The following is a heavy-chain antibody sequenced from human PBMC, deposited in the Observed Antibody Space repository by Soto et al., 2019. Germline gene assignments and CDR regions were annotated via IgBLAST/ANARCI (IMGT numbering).Heavy chain of an antibody. D-gene: IGHD6-13*01. Sequence: PGGSLRLSCAASGFTFSSYAMSWVRQAPGKGLEWVSAISGSGGSTYYADSVKGRFTISRDNSKNTRYLQMSSRRAEDTAVYYCVKGPGYSSSWHQKFVSWGQGTLVTVSS. J-gene: IGHJ5*02. CDR3: VKGPGYSSSWHQKFVS. V-gene: IGHV3-23*01. CDR2: ISGSGGST. CDR1: GFTFSSYA.